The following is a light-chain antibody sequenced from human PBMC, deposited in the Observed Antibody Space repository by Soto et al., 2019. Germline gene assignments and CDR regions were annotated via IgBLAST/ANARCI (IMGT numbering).Light chain of an antibody. Sequence: EIVLTQSPGTLSLSPGERATLSCRASQSVSSSYLAWYQQKPGQAPRLLIYGASRRATGIPDRFSGSGSGTDFTLTISRLEPDDFAVYYCQQYGSSPQTFGQGTRLEIK. CDR1: QSVSSSY. CDR3: QQYGSSPQT. V-gene: IGKV3-20*01. J-gene: IGKJ5*01. CDR2: GAS.